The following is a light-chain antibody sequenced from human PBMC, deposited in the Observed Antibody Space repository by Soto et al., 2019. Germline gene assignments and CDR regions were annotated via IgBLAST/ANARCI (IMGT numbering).Light chain of an antibody. Sequence: QSALTQPASVSGSPGQSITISCTGTSTDVGGYNYVSWYQQHPGKAPKLMIYDVSNRPSGVSNRFSGSKSGNTASLTISGLQAEDEVDYYCSSYTSSSTYVFGTETKLTVL. J-gene: IGLJ1*01. CDR3: SSYTSSSTYV. V-gene: IGLV2-14*03. CDR2: DVS. CDR1: STDVGGYNY.